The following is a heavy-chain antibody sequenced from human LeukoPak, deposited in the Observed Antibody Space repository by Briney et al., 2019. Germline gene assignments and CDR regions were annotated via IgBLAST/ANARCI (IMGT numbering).Heavy chain of an antibody. CDR1: GGSISSSRYY. CDR3: ARHERDGYNHGGADY. D-gene: IGHD5-24*01. J-gene: IGHJ4*02. Sequence: SETLSLTCTVSGGSISSSRYYWGWIRQPPGKGLEWIGSIYYSGSTYYNPSLKSRVTISVDTSKNQFSLKLSSVTAADTAVYYCARHERDGYNHGGADYWGQGTLVTVSS. V-gene: IGHV4-39*01. CDR2: IYYSGST.